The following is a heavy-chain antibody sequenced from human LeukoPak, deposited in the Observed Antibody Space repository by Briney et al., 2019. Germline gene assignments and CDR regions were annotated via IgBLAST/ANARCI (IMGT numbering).Heavy chain of an antibody. V-gene: IGHV4-39*07. Sequence: PSETLSLTCTVSGGSISSSSYYWGWIRQPPGKGLEWIGSIYYSGSTNYNPSLKSRVTISVDTSKNQFSLKLSSVTAADTAVYYCARRRAGLWWPSFDYWGQGTLVTVSS. D-gene: IGHD2-21*01. CDR3: ARRRAGLWWPSFDY. CDR1: GGSISSSSYY. J-gene: IGHJ4*02. CDR2: IYYSGST.